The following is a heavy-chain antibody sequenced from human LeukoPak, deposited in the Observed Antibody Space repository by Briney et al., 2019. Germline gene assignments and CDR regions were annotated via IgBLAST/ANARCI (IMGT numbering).Heavy chain of an antibody. D-gene: IGHD6-13*01. CDR3: ARKGQQLLPY. Sequence: SETLSLTCTVSGGSISSRDYYWGWIRQPPGKGLEWIGSIYYSGSTYYTYYNPSLKRRVTISIDTSKNQFSLKVTSVFAADTAVYYCARKGQQLLPYWGQGTLVTVSS. J-gene: IGHJ4*02. CDR2: IYYSGSTYYT. V-gene: IGHV4-39*01. CDR1: GGSISSRDYY.